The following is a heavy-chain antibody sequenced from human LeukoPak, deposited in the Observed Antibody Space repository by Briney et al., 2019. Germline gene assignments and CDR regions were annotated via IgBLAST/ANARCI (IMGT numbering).Heavy chain of an antibody. Sequence: PGGSLRLSCAASGFTFSDYYMSWIRQAPGKGLEWVSYISSSSSYTNYADSVKGRFTIPRDNAKNSLYLQMNSLRAEDTAVYYCARDPAMVRGGNAFDIWGQGTMVTVSS. J-gene: IGHJ3*02. CDR3: ARDPAMVRGGNAFDI. D-gene: IGHD3-10*01. V-gene: IGHV3-11*05. CDR1: GFTFSDYY. CDR2: ISSSSSYT.